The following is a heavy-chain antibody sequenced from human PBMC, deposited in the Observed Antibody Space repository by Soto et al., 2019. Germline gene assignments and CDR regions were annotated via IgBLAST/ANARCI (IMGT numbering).Heavy chain of an antibody. CDR2: SRDKAQGYST. CDR3: AKVPTGEMGTVFQAFDI. J-gene: IGHJ3*02. CDR1: GFTLSDHY. Sequence: EVQLVESGGGLVQPGGSLRLSCAGSGFTLSDHYIDWVRQAPGKGLEWVGRSRDKAQGYSTAYAASVKGRFTTSRDESKNSVYLQMNSLKTEDTAVYYCAKVPTGEMGTVFQAFDIWGQGTMVTVSS. D-gene: IGHD1-1*01. V-gene: IGHV3-72*01.